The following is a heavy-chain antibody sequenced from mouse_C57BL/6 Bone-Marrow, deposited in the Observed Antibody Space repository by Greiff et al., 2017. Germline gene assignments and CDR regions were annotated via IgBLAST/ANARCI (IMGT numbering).Heavy chain of an antibody. D-gene: IGHD1-1*02. CDR2: IRNKANGYTT. CDR3: ARLWSHWYFDV. V-gene: IGHV7-3*01. CDR1: GFTFTDYY. Sequence: EVHLVESGGGLVQPGGSLSLSCAASGFTFTDYYMSWVRQPPGKALEWLGFIRNKANGYTTEYSASVKGRFTISRDNSQSILYLQMHALRAEDSSTYYCARLWSHWYFDVWGTGTTVTVSS. J-gene: IGHJ1*03.